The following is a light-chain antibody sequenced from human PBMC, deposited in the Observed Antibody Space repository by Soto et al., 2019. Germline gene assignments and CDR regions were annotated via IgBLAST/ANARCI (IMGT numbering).Light chain of an antibody. CDR3: QQRYNWPRT. V-gene: IGKV3-15*01. CDR2: GAS. Sequence: EIVLTQSPGTLSLSPGERATLSCRASQSVSNNYLAWYQQKPGQAPRLLIYGASTGATGIPARFSGSGSGTEFTLTISSLQSEDCAIYYCQQRYNWPRTFGPGTKVDIK. J-gene: IGKJ3*01. CDR1: QSVSNN.